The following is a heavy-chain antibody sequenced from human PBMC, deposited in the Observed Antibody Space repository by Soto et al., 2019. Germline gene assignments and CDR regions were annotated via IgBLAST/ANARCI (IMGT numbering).Heavy chain of an antibody. V-gene: IGHV3-23*01. D-gene: IGHD3-3*01. CDR1: GFSFSTHV. CDR3: AKGGDSWSGYSHY. J-gene: IGHJ4*02. Sequence: QTGGSLRLSCVASGFSFSTHVMSWVRQAPGKGLEWVSGISDSGGSSYSADSVKVRFTISRDNSKNTMFLQMDSLRVEDTAVYFCAKGGDSWSGYSHYWGQGTLVTVSS. CDR2: ISDSGGSS.